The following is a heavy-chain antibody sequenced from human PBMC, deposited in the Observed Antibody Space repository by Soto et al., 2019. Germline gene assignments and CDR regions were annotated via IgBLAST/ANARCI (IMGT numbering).Heavy chain of an antibody. D-gene: IGHD3-10*01. J-gene: IGHJ4*02. CDR2: INHSGST. CDR3: ARSRFGEYTGCDY. CDR1: GGSFSGYY. V-gene: IGHV4-34*01. Sequence: PSETLSLTCAVYGGSFSGYYWSWIRQPPGKGLEWIGEINHSGSTNYNPSLKSRVTISVDTSKNQFSLKLSSVTAADTAVYYCARSRFGEYTGCDYWGQGTRVTVSS.